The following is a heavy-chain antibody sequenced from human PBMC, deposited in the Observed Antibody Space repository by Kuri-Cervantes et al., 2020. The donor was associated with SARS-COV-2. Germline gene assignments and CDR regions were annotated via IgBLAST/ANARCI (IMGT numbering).Heavy chain of an antibody. D-gene: IGHD2-21*01. CDR1: GFTVSSNY. CDR3: AKDRVGVQDF. CDR2: IYSGGST. J-gene: IGHJ4*02. V-gene: IGHV3-53*05. Sequence: GGSLRPSCAASGFTVSSNYMSWVRQAPGKGLEWVSVIYSGGSTYYADSVKGRFTISRDNSQNTLYLHMKSLRSEDTAMYYCAKDRVGVQDFWGQGTLVTVSS.